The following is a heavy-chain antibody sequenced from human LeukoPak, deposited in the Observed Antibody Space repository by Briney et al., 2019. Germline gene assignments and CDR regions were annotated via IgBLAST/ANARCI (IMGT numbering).Heavy chain of an antibody. CDR3: ATGLGYYFDY. J-gene: IGHJ4*02. V-gene: IGHV4-39*01. CDR1: GGSISSSSYY. D-gene: IGHD3-16*01. CDR2: IYYSGST. Sequence: PSETLSLTCTVSGGSISSSSYYRGWIRQPPGKGLEWIGSIYYSGSTYYNPPLKSRVTISVDTSKNQFSLKLSSVTAADTAVYYCATGLGYYFDYWGQGTLVTVSS.